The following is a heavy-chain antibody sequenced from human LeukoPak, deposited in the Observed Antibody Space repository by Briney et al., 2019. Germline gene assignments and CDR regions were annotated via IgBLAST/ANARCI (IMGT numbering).Heavy chain of an antibody. Sequence: SETLSLTCTVSGGSISSGGYYWSWIRQHPGKGLEWIGYIDYSGSTYYNPSLKSRVTISVDTSKNQFSLKLSSVTAADTAVYYCARATRRGYSGYDTGYYFDYWGQGTLVTVSS. CDR2: IDYSGST. CDR1: GGSISSGGYY. V-gene: IGHV4-31*03. D-gene: IGHD5-12*01. J-gene: IGHJ4*02. CDR3: ARATRRGYSGYDTGYYFDY.